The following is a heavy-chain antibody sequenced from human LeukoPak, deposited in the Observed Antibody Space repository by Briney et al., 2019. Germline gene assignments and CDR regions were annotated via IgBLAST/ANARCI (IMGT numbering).Heavy chain of an antibody. Sequence: GGSLRLSCAASGFTVSSNYMSWVRQAPGKGLEWVSVIYRDGSTYYADSVKGRFTISRDNSKNTLYLQMNSLRAEDTAVYYCARGGVNTMVRGVIRYYYMDVWGKGTTVTISS. CDR2: IYRDGST. J-gene: IGHJ6*03. V-gene: IGHV3-53*01. D-gene: IGHD3-10*01. CDR1: GFTVSSNY. CDR3: ARGGVNTMVRGVIRYYYMDV.